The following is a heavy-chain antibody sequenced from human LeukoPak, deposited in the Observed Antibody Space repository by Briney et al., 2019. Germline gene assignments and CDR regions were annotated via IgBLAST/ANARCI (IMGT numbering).Heavy chain of an antibody. V-gene: IGHV4-34*01. CDR3: ARSRPGSSWWGYYFDY. CDR1: GGSFSGYY. J-gene: IGHJ4*02. D-gene: IGHD6-13*01. Sequence: PSETLSLTCAVYGGSFSGYYWSWIRQPPGKGLEWIGEINHSGSTNYNPSLKSRVTISVDTSKNQFSLKLSSVTAADTAVYYCARSRPGSSWWGYYFDYWGQGTLVTVSS. CDR2: INHSGST.